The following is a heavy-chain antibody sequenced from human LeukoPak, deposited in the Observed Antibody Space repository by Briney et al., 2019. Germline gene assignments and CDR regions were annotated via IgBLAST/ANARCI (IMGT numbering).Heavy chain of an antibody. D-gene: IGHD3-10*01. CDR1: GGPISNYQ. Sequence: SETLSLTCTLSGGPISNYQWSWIRQPPGKGLEWIGRIYTSGSTNYNPSLKSRVTISVDTSKNQFSLKLSSVTAADTAVYYCARGVWFGESKRGGYFDYWGQGTLVTVSS. CDR3: ARGVWFGESKRGGYFDY. J-gene: IGHJ4*02. CDR2: IYTSGST. V-gene: IGHV4-4*07.